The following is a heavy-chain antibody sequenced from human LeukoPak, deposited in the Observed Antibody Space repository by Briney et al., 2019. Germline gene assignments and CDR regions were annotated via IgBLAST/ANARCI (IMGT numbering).Heavy chain of an antibody. CDR2: IYTSGST. Sequence: SETLSLTCTVSGGSISSYYWSWIRQPAGKGLEWIGRIYTSGSTNYNPSLKSRVTMSADTSKNQFSLKLSSVTAADTAVYYCARDIVVVPAATYYFDYWGQGTLVTVSS. CDR3: ARDIVVVPAATYYFDY. V-gene: IGHV4-4*07. D-gene: IGHD2-2*01. J-gene: IGHJ4*02. CDR1: GGSISSYY.